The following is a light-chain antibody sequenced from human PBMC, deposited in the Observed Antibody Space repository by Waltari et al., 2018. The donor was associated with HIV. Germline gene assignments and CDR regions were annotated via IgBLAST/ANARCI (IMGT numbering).Light chain of an antibody. J-gene: IGLJ2*01. V-gene: IGLV2-8*01. Sequence: QSALTPPPSASGSPGQPVTIPCPGTSSDVGGYNYVSWYQQYPGKAPKLMIYEVTKRPSGVPDRFSGSKSGNTASLTVSGLQAEDEADYYCSSYAGSNNYVVFGGGTRLTVL. CDR1: SSDVGGYNY. CDR2: EVT. CDR3: SSYAGSNNYVV.